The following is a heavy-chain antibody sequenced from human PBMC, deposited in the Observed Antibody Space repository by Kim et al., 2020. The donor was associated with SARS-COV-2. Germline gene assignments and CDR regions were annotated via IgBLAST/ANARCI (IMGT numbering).Heavy chain of an antibody. Sequence: ASVKVSCKASGYTFTGYYMHWVRQAPGQGLEWMGWINPNSGGTNYAQKFQGRVTMTRDTSISTAYMELSRLRSDDTAVYYCARELRITMIKGADYFDYWGQGTLVTVSS. CDR3: ARELRITMIKGADYFDY. D-gene: IGHD3-22*01. CDR2: INPNSGGT. CDR1: GYTFTGYY. V-gene: IGHV1-2*02. J-gene: IGHJ4*02.